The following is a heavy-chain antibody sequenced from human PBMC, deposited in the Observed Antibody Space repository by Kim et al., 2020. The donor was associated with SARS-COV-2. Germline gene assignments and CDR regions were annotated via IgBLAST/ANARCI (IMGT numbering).Heavy chain of an antibody. J-gene: IGHJ4*02. CDR2: TYYRSKWYN. V-gene: IGHV6-1*01. D-gene: IGHD5-18*01. Sequence: SQTLSLTCAISGDRVSSNSAAWNWLRQSPSRGLEWLGRTYYRSKWYNDYAVSVKSRITINPDTSKNQFSLQLNSVTPEDTAVYYCARDSVDTAMDPAGHLDYWGQGTLVTDSS. CDR3: ARDSVDTAMDPAGHLDY. CDR1: GDRVSSNSAA.